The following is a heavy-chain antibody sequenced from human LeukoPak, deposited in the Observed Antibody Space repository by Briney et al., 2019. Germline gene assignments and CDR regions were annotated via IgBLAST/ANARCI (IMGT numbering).Heavy chain of an antibody. V-gene: IGHV4-39*07. J-gene: IGHJ5*02. CDR2: IYYSGST. D-gene: IGHD3-10*01. CDR1: GGSISSSSYY. Sequence: SETLSLTCTVSGGSISSSSYYWGWSRQPPGKGLEWIGSIYYSGSTYYNPSLKSRVTTLVDTSKNQFSLKLSSVTAADTAVYYCARERTMVRGMSWFDPGGQGTRVTVSA. CDR3: ARERTMVRGMSWFDP.